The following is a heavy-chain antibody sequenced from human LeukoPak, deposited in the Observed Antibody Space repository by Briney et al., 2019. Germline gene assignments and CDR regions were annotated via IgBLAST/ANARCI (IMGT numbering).Heavy chain of an antibody. CDR3: ARDLLTLRYFDY. Sequence: ASVKVSCTASGYTFTSYGISWVRQAPGQGLEWMGWISAYNGNTNYAQKLQGRVTMTTDTSTSTAYMELRSLRSDDTAVYYCARDLLTLRYFDYWGQGTLVTVSS. D-gene: IGHD4-17*01. J-gene: IGHJ4*02. CDR1: GYTFTSYG. V-gene: IGHV1-18*01. CDR2: ISAYNGNT.